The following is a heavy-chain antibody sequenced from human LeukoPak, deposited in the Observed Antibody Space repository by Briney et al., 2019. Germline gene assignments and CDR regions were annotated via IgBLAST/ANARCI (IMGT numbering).Heavy chain of an antibody. J-gene: IGHJ4*02. CDR1: GFTFSSYH. CDR2: ISSNSDYI. Sequence: GGSLRLSCAASGFTFSSYHINWVRQAPGKGLEWVSSISSNSDYIYYADSVKGRFTISRDNAKNSLYLQVNSLRAEGTAVYYCARGLCGGDCYDYWGQGTLVTVSS. CDR3: ARGLCGGDCYDY. V-gene: IGHV3-21*01. D-gene: IGHD2-21*01.